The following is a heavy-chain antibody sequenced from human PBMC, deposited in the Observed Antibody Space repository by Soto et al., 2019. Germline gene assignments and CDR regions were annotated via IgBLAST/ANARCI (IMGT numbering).Heavy chain of an antibody. D-gene: IGHD3-10*01. Sequence: QVQLQESGPGLVRPSETLSLTCTVPGGSVSSGSHYWSWIRQPPGSGLEWIGYIYDSGTTTYHPSPKSRVIISVDTSKNQLSLRLISVTAADTAVYYCARDSTTSGSYGYYFDYWGQGTLVTVSS. J-gene: IGHJ4*02. CDR3: ARDSTTSGSYGYYFDY. CDR2: IYDSGTT. CDR1: GGSVSSGSHY. V-gene: IGHV4-61*01.